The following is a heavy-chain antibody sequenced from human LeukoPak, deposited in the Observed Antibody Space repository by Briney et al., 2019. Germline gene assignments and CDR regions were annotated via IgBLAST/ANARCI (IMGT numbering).Heavy chain of an antibody. V-gene: IGHV3-23*01. CDR2: ISGSGGST. D-gene: IGHD6-13*01. J-gene: IGHJ4*02. CDR1: GFTFSSYA. CDR3: AKSTGYSSSSHLGY. Sequence: PGGSLRLSCAASGFTFSSYAMSWVRQAPGKGLEWVSAISGSGGSTYYADSVKGRFTISRDNSKNTLYLQMNSLRAEDTAVYYCAKSTGYSSSSHLGYWGQGTLVTVSS.